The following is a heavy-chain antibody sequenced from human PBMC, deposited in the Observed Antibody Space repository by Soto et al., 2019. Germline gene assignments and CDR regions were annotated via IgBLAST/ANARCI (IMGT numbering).Heavy chain of an antibody. CDR2: IYYSGST. Sequence: QVQLQESGPGLVKPSETLSLTCTVSGGSISSYYWSWIRQPPGKGLEWIGYIYYSGSTNYNPSLKSRVTISVDTSKNQFSLTLSSVTAADTAVYSCARGGDSSGWWYYCDYWGQGSLVTVSS. CDR3: ARGGDSSGWWYYCDY. J-gene: IGHJ4*02. V-gene: IGHV4-59*01. CDR1: GGSISSYY. D-gene: IGHD6-19*01.